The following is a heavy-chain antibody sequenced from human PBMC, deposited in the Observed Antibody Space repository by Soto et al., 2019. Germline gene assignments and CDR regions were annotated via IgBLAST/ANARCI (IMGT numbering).Heavy chain of an antibody. Sequence: QVQLQESGPGLVKPSETLSLTCTVSSDSIAGENWWSWVRQPPGMGLEWSGEIFHTGGTNYNPSLKGRVTMEVDKSKNQFSLKLISATAAGTDVYYCARVFSSGSGWMYYFDFWGQGPLVSVSS. D-gene: IGHD6-25*01. CDR1: SDSIAGENW. CDR2: IFHTGGT. V-gene: IGHV4-4*02. CDR3: ARVFSSGSGWMYYFDF. J-gene: IGHJ4*02.